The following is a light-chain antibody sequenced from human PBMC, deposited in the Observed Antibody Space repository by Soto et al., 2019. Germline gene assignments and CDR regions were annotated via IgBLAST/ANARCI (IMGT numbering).Light chain of an antibody. CDR1: RSLSTRS. CDR2: GAS. V-gene: IGKV3-20*01. Sequence: IVLTQSPGTLSLSPGESATLSCRASRSLSTRSLAWYQQKPGQAPTLLFYGASSRTTGIPDRFSGSGSGADFTITLSRLEPEDSAVYYCQHYGRSPYTFGQGTKLEIK. CDR3: QHYGRSPYT. J-gene: IGKJ2*01.